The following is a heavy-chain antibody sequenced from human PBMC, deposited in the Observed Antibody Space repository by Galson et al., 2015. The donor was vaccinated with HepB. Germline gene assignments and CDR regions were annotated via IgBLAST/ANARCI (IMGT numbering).Heavy chain of an antibody. D-gene: IGHD3-9*01. CDR3: ARGQGILTGYQLSYYFDY. J-gene: IGHJ4*02. CDR2: MNPNSGNT. CDR1: GYTFTSYD. Sequence: SVKVSCKASGYTFTSYDINWVRQATGQGLEWMGWMNPNSGNTGYAQKFQGRVTMTRNTSISTAYMELSSLRSEDTAVYYCARGQGILTGYQLSYYFDYWGQGTLVTVSS. V-gene: IGHV1-8*01.